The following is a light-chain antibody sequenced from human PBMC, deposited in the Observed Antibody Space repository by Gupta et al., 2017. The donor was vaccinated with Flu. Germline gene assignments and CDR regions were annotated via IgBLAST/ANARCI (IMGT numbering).Light chain of an antibody. J-gene: IGKJ4*01. Sequence: EDRVTITCRASQSISSWLAWYQQKPGKAPNLLMYKASSLESGVPSRFSGSGSGTQFTLTISSLQPDDFATYYCQQYNSYPLTFGGGTKVEIK. V-gene: IGKV1-5*03. CDR1: QSISSW. CDR2: KAS. CDR3: QQYNSYPLT.